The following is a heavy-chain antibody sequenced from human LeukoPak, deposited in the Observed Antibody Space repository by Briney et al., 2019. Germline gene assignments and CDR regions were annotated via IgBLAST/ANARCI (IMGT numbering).Heavy chain of an antibody. D-gene: IGHD4-23*01. J-gene: IGHJ4*02. CDR3: ARTTRVYGGNSEMDY. CDR1: GGTFSSYA. CDR2: IIPIFGTA. V-gene: IGHV1-69*13. Sequence: SVKVSCKASGGTFSSYAISWVRQAPGQGLEWMGGIIPIFGTANYAQKFQGRVTITADESTSTAYMELSSLRSEDTAVYYCARTTRVYGGNSEMDYWGQGTLVTVSS.